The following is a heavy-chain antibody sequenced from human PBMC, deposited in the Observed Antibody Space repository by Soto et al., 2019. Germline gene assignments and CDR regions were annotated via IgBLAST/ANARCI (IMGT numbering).Heavy chain of an antibody. CDR2: MNPNSGNT. CDR3: WVGMLYTDFDY. D-gene: IGHD2-8*01. CDR1: GYTFTSYD. J-gene: IGHJ4*02. V-gene: IGHV1-8*01. Sequence: ASVKVSCKASGYTFTSYDINCVRQATGQGLEWMGLMNPNSGNTGYAQKFQGRITMTRNTSISTAYMELSSLRSEDTAVYYCWVGMLYTDFDYWGQGTLVTVSS.